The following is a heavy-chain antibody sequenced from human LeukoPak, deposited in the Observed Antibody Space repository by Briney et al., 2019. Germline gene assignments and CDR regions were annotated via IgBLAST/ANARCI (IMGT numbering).Heavy chain of an antibody. Sequence: PSETLSLTCTVSGGSISSYYWGWIRQPPGKGLEWIGSIYYSGSTNYNPSLKSRVTISVDTSKNQFSLKLSSVTAADTAVYYCARETSQKGAHYMDVWGKGTTVTISS. CDR2: IYYSGST. V-gene: IGHV4-59*01. D-gene: IGHD3-16*01. CDR1: GGSISSYY. CDR3: ARETSQKGAHYMDV. J-gene: IGHJ6*03.